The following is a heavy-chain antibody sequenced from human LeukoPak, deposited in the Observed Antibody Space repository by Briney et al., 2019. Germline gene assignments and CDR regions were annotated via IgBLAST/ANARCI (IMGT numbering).Heavy chain of an antibody. V-gene: IGHV1-18*01. CDR2: ISAYNGNT. J-gene: IGHJ4*02. CDR3: ARQVDTSMALPDY. CDR1: VYTVSIYG. Sequence: ASETVSFTSSVYTVSIYGISWVRQAPRQGLEWMGWISAYNGNTNSAQKVQGRVTLTTDTSTSTAYMELRSLRSDDTAVYYCARQVDTSMALPDYWGQGTLVTVSS. D-gene: IGHD5-18*01.